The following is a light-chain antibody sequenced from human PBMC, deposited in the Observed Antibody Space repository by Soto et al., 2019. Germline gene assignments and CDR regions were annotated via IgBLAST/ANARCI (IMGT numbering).Light chain of an antibody. V-gene: IGLV1-51*01. CDR3: GTWDSSLTGVV. J-gene: IGLJ2*01. CDR1: SSNIGNNY. Sequence: QSVLTQPPSVSAAPGQKVTISCSGSSSNIGNNYVSWYQQLPGTAPKLLIYDDSKRPSGIPDRFSASKSGTSATLGITGLQTGDEADYYCGTWDSSLTGVVFGGGTKVTVL. CDR2: DDS.